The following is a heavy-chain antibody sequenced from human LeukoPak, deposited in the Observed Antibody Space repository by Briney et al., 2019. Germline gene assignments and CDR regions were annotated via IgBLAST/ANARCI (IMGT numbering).Heavy chain of an antibody. V-gene: IGHV3-NL1*01. CDR1: GFSVSTNY. CDR3: ARERSAYSSGYLDY. Sequence: GGSLRLSCAASGFSVSTNYVNWVRQAPGKGLEWVSVIYSAGDMYGGGDTYYKDSVRGRFTISRDNSENTVYLQMNSLRAEDTAVYYCARERSAYSSGYLDYWGQGTLVTVSS. D-gene: IGHD3-22*01. J-gene: IGHJ4*02. CDR2: IYSAGDMYGGGDT.